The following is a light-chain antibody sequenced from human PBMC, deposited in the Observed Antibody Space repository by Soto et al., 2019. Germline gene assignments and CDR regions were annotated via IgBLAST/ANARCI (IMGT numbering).Light chain of an antibody. CDR1: QSVDSY. CDR2: DAS. Sequence: EIVLTQSPATLSLSPGERATLSCRASQSVDSYLAWYQQKPGQAPRLLIYDASNRATGTPARFSGSGSETGFTLTISSLEPEDFAVYYCQQRRSWPITFGQGTRLEIK. V-gene: IGKV3-11*01. CDR3: QQRRSWPIT. J-gene: IGKJ5*01.